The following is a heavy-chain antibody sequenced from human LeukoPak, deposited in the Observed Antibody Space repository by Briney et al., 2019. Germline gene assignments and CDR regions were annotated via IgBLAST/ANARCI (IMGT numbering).Heavy chain of an antibody. Sequence: GGSLRLSCAASGFTFSSYWTHWVRQAPGKGLVWVSRINRDGSTTTYADSVKGRFTISRDNAKNTLYLQMNSLRAEDTAVYYCARDRSGYSRFEFDYWGQGTLVTVSS. CDR2: INRDGSTT. V-gene: IGHV3-74*01. J-gene: IGHJ4*02. CDR3: ARDRSGYSRFEFDY. CDR1: GFTFSSYW. D-gene: IGHD3-22*01.